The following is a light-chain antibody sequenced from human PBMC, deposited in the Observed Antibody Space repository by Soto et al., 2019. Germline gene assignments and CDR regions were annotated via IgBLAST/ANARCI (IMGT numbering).Light chain of an antibody. CDR1: QSVSSY. CDR3: QQRSNWPPVT. J-gene: IGKJ4*01. V-gene: IGKV3-11*01. CDR2: DAS. Sequence: EIVLTQSPATLSLSPGERATLSCRASQSVSSYLAWYQQKPGPAPRLLIYDASNRATGIPARFSGSGSRTDFTLTISSLEPEDFAIYYCQQRSNWPPVTFGGGTKVEIK.